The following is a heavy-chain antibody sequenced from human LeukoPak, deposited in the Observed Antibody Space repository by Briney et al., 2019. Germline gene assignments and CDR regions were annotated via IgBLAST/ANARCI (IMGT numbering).Heavy chain of an antibody. D-gene: IGHD3-10*01. CDR2: ISGSGDST. Sequence: GGSLRLSCAASGFTFSSYAMSWVRQAPGKGLEWVSAISGSGDSTYYADSVKGRFTISRDNSKNTLCLQMNSLRAEDTAVYYCAEMYYYGSGSPPWGQGTLVTVSS. CDR3: AEMYYYGSGSPP. J-gene: IGHJ5*02. CDR1: GFTFSSYA. V-gene: IGHV3-23*01.